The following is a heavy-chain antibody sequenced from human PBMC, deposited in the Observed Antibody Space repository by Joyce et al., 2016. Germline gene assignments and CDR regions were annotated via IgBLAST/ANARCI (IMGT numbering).Heavy chain of an antibody. J-gene: IGHJ4*02. V-gene: IGHV4-31*03. CDR2: IYYSANT. CDR3: ARGLRRTGFDY. Sequence: QVQLQESGPGLVKPSQTLSLTCTVSGGSISSGSYHWGWIRQLPGKGLEWIGYIYYSANTYYNPSLKNRVTISLDTSKNQLSLKVTSVTAADTAKYYCARGLRRTGFDYWGQGSLVTVSS. D-gene: IGHD1-14*01. CDR1: GGSISSGSYH.